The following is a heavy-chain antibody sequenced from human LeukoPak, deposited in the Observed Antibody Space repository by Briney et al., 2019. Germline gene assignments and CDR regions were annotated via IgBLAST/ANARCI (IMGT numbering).Heavy chain of an antibody. V-gene: IGHV3-21*01. J-gene: IGHJ4*02. Sequence: GGSLRLSCAASAFTFVDYTMTWLRQAPGKGLQWVSSISRTSSYIFYADSVKGRFTISRDNAKNSLFLEMNSLGVDDTAVYYCARERASGDGYNPPDYWGQGTLVIVSS. CDR1: AFTFVDYT. D-gene: IGHD5-24*01. CDR2: ISRTSSYI. CDR3: ARERASGDGYNPPDY.